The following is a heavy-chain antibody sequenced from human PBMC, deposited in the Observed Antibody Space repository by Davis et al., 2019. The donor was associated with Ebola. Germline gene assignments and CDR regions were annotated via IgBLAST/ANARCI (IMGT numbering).Heavy chain of an antibody. CDR2: IDPTDSYT. CDR3: ARAMYSASKYFDL. Sequence: GESLKISCQGSGYSFSSYWINWVRQMPGKGLEWMGRIDPTDSYTSYSPSFQGHVTISTDKSISTAYLQWSSLKASDTAMYYCARAMYSASKYFDLWGRGTLVTVSS. CDR1: GYSFSSYW. V-gene: IGHV5-10-1*01. D-gene: IGHD1-26*01. J-gene: IGHJ2*01.